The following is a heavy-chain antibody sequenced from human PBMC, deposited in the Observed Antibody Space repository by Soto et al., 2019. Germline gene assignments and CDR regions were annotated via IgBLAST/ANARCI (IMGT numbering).Heavy chain of an antibody. Sequence: GESLKISCKGSQYNFMNFWVGWVRQMPGKGLEWMGIIFPADSDTRFSPSFQGRVTMSVDKSTYTAYLQWSSLEASDTAIYYCTATLTSAMDAWGQGTPVTVSS. CDR3: TATLTSAMDA. J-gene: IGHJ6*02. CDR1: QYNFMNFW. V-gene: IGHV5-51*01. D-gene: IGHD4-4*01. CDR2: IFPADSDT.